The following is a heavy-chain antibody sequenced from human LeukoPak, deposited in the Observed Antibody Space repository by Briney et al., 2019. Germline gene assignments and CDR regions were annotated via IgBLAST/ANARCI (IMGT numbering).Heavy chain of an antibody. CDR3: AKEGSGGGFDY. V-gene: IGHV3-23*01. CDR2: ISGSGGST. Sequence: GGTLRLSCAASGFTFSTYGMTWVRQAPGKGLEWVSAISGSGGSTYYADSVKGRFTISRDNSKNTLYLQMNSLRAEDTAVYYCAKEGSGGGFDYWGQGTLVTVSS. D-gene: IGHD3-10*01. J-gene: IGHJ4*02. CDR1: GFTFSTYG.